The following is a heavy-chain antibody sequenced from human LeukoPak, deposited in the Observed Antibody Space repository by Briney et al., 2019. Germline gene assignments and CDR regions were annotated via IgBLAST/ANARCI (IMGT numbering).Heavy chain of an antibody. Sequence: SQTLSLTCDISGDSVSSNSAAWNWIRQSPSRGLEWLARTYYRSKWYNDYAVSVKSRITINPDTSKNQFSLHLNSVTPEGTAVYYCARESIVVAGTPYYFDYWGQGTQVTVSS. V-gene: IGHV6-1*01. D-gene: IGHD6-19*01. CDR3: ARESIVVAGTPYYFDY. CDR1: GDSVSSNSAA. CDR2: TYYRSKWYN. J-gene: IGHJ4*02.